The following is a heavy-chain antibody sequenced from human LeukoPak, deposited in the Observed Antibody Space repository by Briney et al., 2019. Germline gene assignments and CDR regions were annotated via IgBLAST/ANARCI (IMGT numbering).Heavy chain of an antibody. J-gene: IGHJ2*01. Sequence: SETLSLTCTVSGGSIRSSYYYWGWIRQPPGKGLEWIGSIYDSGSTYYNPSLKSRVTISVDTSKNYFSLKLNSVIAADTAVYYCARDRPGSYWYFDLWGRGTLVTVSS. CDR3: ARDRPGSYWYFDL. CDR1: GGSIRSSYYY. V-gene: IGHV4-39*02. CDR2: IYDSGST. D-gene: IGHD3-10*01.